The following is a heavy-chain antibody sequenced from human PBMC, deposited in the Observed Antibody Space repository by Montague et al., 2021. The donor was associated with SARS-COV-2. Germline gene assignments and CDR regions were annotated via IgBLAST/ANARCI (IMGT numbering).Heavy chain of an antibody. CDR1: GFTFSSYG. CDR2: IWYDGSDK. V-gene: IGHV3-33*01. Sequence: SLRLSCAASGFTFSSYGMHWVRQAPGKGLEWVAVIWYDGSDKYYADSVKGRFTISRDNPKNTLYLQMNSLRAEDTAVYYCARDGHYYDSSGYYYAPYYYYGMDVWGQGTTVTVSS. D-gene: IGHD3-22*01. J-gene: IGHJ6*02. CDR3: ARDGHYYDSSGYYYAPYYYYGMDV.